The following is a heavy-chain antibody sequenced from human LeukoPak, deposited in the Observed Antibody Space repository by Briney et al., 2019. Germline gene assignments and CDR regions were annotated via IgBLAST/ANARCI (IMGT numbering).Heavy chain of an antibody. D-gene: IGHD4-17*01. CDR3: ARFYYGAKGYYFDH. CDR2: IYHSGST. J-gene: IGHJ4*02. Sequence: SETLSLTCTVSGASVSSGDYYWSWIRQPPGKGLEWIGYIYHSGSTYYNPSLKSRITISVDTSKNQFSLKVSSVTAAGTAVFYCARFYYGAKGYYFDHWGQGILVTVSS. V-gene: IGHV4-30-4*01. CDR1: GASVSSGDYY.